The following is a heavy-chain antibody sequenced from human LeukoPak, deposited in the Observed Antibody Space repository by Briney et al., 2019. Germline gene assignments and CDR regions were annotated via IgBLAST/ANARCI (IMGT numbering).Heavy chain of an antibody. CDR1: GGSISSGSYY. Sequence: SETLSLTCTVSGGSISSGSYYWSWIRQPAGKVLEWIGRIYTSGCTNYNPSLKSRVTISVDTSKNQFSLKLSSVTAADTAVYYCARSGGWSEYFDYWGQGTLVTVSS. J-gene: IGHJ4*02. V-gene: IGHV4-61*02. D-gene: IGHD6-19*01. CDR2: IYTSGCT. CDR3: ARSGGWSEYFDY.